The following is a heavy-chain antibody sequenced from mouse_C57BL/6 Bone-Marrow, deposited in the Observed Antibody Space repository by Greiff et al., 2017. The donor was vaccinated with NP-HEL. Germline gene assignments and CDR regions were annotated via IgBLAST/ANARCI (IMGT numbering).Heavy chain of an antibody. CDR3: ASLTGTWYFDV. CDR1: GYTFTSYW. Sequence: QVQLQQPGAELVKPGASVKLSCKASGYTFTSYWMHWVKQRPGQGLEWIGMIHPNSGSTNYNEKFKSKATLTVDKSSSTAYMQRSSLTSEDSAVYYCASLTGTWYFDVWGTGTTVTVSS. J-gene: IGHJ1*03. D-gene: IGHD4-1*01. V-gene: IGHV1-64*01. CDR2: IHPNSGST.